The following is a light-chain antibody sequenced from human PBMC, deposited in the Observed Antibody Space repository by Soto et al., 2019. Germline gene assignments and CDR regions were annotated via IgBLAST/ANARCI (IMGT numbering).Light chain of an antibody. V-gene: IGLV7-46*01. CDR3: LLSYSGASWV. CDR2: DTS. CDR1: TGTVTSGHY. Sequence: QAVVTQEPSLTVSPGGTVTLTCGSSTGTVTSGHYPYWFQQKPGQAPRTLIYDTSSKHSWTPARFSGSLLGGKAALTLSGAQPEDEADYYCLLSYSGASWVFGGGTKVTVL. J-gene: IGLJ3*02.